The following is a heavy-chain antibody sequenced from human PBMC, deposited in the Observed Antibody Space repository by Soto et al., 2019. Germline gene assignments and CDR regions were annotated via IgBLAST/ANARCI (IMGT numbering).Heavy chain of an antibody. CDR3: ARVGGRSQLLVHPIGVQYCDY. J-gene: IGHJ4*02. D-gene: IGHD6-13*01. CDR2: INPNSGCT. Sequence: QVQLVQSGAEVKKPGASVKVSCKASGYTFTVYYMHWVRQAPGQGLEWIGWINPNSGCTNYSQKFQGRVNPTRDTSIRTAYMELGRLRSDATAVYYCARVGGRSQLLVHPIGVQYCDYWGQGTMVAV. CDR1: GYTFTVYY. V-gene: IGHV1-2*02.